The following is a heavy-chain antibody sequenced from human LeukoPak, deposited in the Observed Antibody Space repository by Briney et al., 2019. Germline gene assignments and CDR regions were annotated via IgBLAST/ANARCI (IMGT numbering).Heavy chain of an antibody. CDR3: AKDGGWYYDILTGYCDY. Sequence: GGSLRLSCAASGFTFSGYAMSWVRQAPGKGLEWVSGISGSGGSKYYADSVKGRFTISRDNSKNTLYLQMNSLRAEDTAVYYCAKDGGWYYDILTGYCDYWGQGTLVTVSS. D-gene: IGHD3-9*01. J-gene: IGHJ4*02. V-gene: IGHV3-23*01. CDR1: GFTFSGYA. CDR2: ISGSGGSK.